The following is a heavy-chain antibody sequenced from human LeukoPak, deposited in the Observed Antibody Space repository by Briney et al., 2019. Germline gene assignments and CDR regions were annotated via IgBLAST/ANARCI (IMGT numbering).Heavy chain of an antibody. V-gene: IGHV4-34*01. CDR3: ARDQSGTDYYYMDV. D-gene: IGHD6-25*01. Sequence: PSETLSLTCAVYGGSFNGYYWSWIRQPPGKGLEWIGEINHSGSTNYSPSLKSRVTLSVDTSKNQFSLKLSSVTAADTAVYYCARDQSGTDYYYMDVWGKGTTVTVSS. J-gene: IGHJ6*03. CDR2: INHSGST. CDR1: GGSFNGYY.